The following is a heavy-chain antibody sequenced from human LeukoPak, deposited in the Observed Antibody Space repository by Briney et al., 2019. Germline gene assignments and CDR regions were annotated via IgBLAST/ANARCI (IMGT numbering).Heavy chain of an antibody. CDR3: ARDGSSAVADYDDAFDI. CDR2: ISAYNGNT. D-gene: IGHD6-19*01. Sequence: GASVKVSRKASGYTFTSYGISWVRQAPGQGLEWMGWISAYNGNTNYAQKLQGRVTMTTDTSTSTAYMELRSLRSDDTAVYYCARDGSSAVADYDDAFDIWGQGTMVTVSS. CDR1: GYTFTSYG. J-gene: IGHJ3*02. V-gene: IGHV1-18*01.